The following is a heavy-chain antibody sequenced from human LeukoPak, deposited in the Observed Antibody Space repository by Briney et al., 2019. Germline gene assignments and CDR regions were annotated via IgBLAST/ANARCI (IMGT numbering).Heavy chain of an antibody. Sequence: GQSLRLSCAASRFTVSSDYMTWVRQAPRKGLEWVSVIYSGGDTYYADSVRGRFTISRDNYKNTLNLQMNSLRAEATAVCYCAKARSGSPNYYFDNWGPGTLVSVSS. CDR2: IYSGGDT. J-gene: IGHJ4*02. D-gene: IGHD5-12*01. CDR1: RFTVSSDY. V-gene: IGHV3-66*01. CDR3: AKARSGSPNYYFDN.